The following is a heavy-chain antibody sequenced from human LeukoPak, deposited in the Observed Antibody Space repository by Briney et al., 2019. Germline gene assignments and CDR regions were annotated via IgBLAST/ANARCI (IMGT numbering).Heavy chain of an antibody. V-gene: IGHV3-7*01. CDR2: INEHGTEE. CDR1: GFRLSNYW. J-gene: IGHJ4*02. CDR3: ARNPDTGTADF. Sequence: PGGSLRLSCTVSGFRLSNYWMSWARQAPGKGLEWVGNINEHGTEEFYVGSVTGRFSISRDNTKSTVFLRMNSLRLDDTAIYYCARNPDTGTADFWGEGTLVTVSS. D-gene: IGHD1-7*01.